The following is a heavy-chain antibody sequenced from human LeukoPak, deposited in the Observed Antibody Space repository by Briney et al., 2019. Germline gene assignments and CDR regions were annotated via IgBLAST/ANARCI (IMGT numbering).Heavy chain of an antibody. J-gene: IGHJ4*02. Sequence: GGSLRLSCAASGFTFSSYWMHWVRQAPGKGLVWVSRINSDGSSTSYADSVKGRFTISRDNAKNTLYLQMNSLRAEDTAVYYCAREGYCSSTSCPGSDYWGQGTLVTVSS. CDR2: INSDGSST. CDR1: GFTFSSYW. V-gene: IGHV3-74*01. CDR3: AREGYCSSTSCPGSDY. D-gene: IGHD2-2*01.